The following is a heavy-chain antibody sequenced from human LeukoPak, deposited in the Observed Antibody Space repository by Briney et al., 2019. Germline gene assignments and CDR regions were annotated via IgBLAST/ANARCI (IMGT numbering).Heavy chain of an antibody. CDR2: IYSGGST. CDR3: ANPMVRGELAAFDI. CDR1: GFTVSSTC. D-gene: IGHD3-10*01. V-gene: IGHV3-66*01. Sequence: GGSLRLSCAASGFTVSSTCMSWVRQAPGKGLEWVSVIYSGGSTYYADSVKGRFTISRDNSKNTLYLQMNSLRVEDTAVYYCANPMVRGELAAFDIWGQGTMVTVSS. J-gene: IGHJ3*02.